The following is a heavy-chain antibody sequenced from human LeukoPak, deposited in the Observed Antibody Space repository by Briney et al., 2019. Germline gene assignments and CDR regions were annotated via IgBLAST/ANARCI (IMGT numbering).Heavy chain of an antibody. CDR3: ARDGSYRSMDV. D-gene: IGHD3-10*01. CDR1: GFTFSSHA. V-gene: IGHV3-30-3*01. CDR2: ISYDGSNE. J-gene: IGHJ6*02. Sequence: PGRSLRHSCTPSGFTFSSHAMNWVRQAPGKGLEWVALISYDGSNEFYADSVQGRFTTARDNSKNTLYLQMNSLRTEDTALYYCARDGSYRSMDVWGQGTTVTVSS.